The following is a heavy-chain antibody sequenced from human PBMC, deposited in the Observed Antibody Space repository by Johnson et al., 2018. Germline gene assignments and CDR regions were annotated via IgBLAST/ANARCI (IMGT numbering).Heavy chain of an antibody. J-gene: IGHJ6*02. CDR2: VIPICDTV. CDR1: GGTFSNYG. CDR3: ARGKGVYCTSITCPSDPPDYYYGMDV. D-gene: IGHD2/OR15-2a*01. Sequence: VQPVESVAEVKKAGFSVEISCKASGGTFSNYGISWVREVRGQGLEWMGGVIPICDTVEYAQEFRGRVTITEDESTGTAHMELSNRGLEDTAVYYWARGKGVYCTSITCPSDPPDYYYGMDVWGQGTTVTVSS. V-gene: IGHV1-69*01.